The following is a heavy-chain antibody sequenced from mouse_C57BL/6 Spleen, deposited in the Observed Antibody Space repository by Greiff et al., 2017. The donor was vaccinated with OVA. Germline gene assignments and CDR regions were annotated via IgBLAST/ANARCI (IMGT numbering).Heavy chain of an antibody. CDR1: GYTFTDYN. CDR3: ARRRDSSGYMDY. CDR2: INPNNGGT. Sequence: EVKLQESGPELVKPGASVKIPCKASGYTFTDYNMDWVKQSHGKSLEWIGDINPNNGGTIYNQKFKGKATLTVDKSSSTAYMELRSLTSEDTAVYYCARRRDSSGYMDYWGQGTTLTVSS. D-gene: IGHD3-2*02. V-gene: IGHV1-18*01. J-gene: IGHJ2*01.